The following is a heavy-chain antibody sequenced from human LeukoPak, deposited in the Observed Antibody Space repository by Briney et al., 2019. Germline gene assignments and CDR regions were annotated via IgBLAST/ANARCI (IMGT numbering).Heavy chain of an antibody. D-gene: IGHD3-10*01. V-gene: IGHV3-23*01. Sequence: GGSLRLSCAASGFTFSSYAMSWVRQAPGKGLEWVSDISGTGGSIDYADSVKGRFTSSRDNSKNTLYLQMNSLRAEDTAVYYCARFYGSGSYYNGALDNWFDPWGQGTLVTVSS. CDR2: ISGTGGSI. J-gene: IGHJ5*02. CDR3: ARFYGSGSYYNGALDNWFDP. CDR1: GFTFSSYA.